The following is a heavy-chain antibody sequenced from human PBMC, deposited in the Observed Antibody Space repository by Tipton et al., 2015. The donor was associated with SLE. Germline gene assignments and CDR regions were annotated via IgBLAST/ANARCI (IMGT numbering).Heavy chain of an antibody. CDR3: ARDYYDSPDAFDI. J-gene: IGHJ3*02. CDR2: IWYDGSNK. V-gene: IGHV3-33*01. Sequence: SLRLSCAASGFTFSSYGMHWVRQAPGKGLEWVAVIWYDGSNKYYADSVKGRFTISRDNAKNSLYLQMNSLRAEDTAVYYCARDYYDSPDAFDIWGQGTMVTVSS. D-gene: IGHD3-22*01. CDR1: GFTFSSYG.